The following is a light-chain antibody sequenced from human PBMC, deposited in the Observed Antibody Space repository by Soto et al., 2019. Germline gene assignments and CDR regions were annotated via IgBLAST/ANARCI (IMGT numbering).Light chain of an antibody. J-gene: IGKJ5*01. CDR2: GAS. V-gene: IGKV3-15*01. CDR1: QSVSSN. CDR3: QDYNNWPIT. Sequence: EIVMTQSPATLSVSPGERATLACRASQSVSSNLAWYQQKPGQDPRLLIYGASTRAAGIPARFSGSGSWTESTLTISSLQSEDFAVYYCQDYNNWPITFGQGTRLEIK.